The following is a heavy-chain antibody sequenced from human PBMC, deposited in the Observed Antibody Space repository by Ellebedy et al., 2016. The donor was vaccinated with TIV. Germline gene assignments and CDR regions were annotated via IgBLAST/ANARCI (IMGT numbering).Heavy chain of an antibody. J-gene: IGHJ4*02. Sequence: GESLKISCVASGFTFSSYAMSWVRQAPGKGLEWVAVISYDGSNKYYADSVKGRFTISRDNSKNTLYLQMNSLRAEDTAVYYCARDPYNYGYFDYWGQGTLVTVSS. D-gene: IGHD5-18*01. V-gene: IGHV3-30*03. CDR1: GFTFSSYA. CDR3: ARDPYNYGYFDY. CDR2: ISYDGSNK.